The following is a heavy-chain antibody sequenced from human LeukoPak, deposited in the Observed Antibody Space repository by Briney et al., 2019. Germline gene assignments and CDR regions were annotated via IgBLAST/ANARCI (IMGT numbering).Heavy chain of an antibody. CDR2: IRYDGSNK. D-gene: IGHD3-3*01. Sequence: PGGSLRLSCAASGFTFSSYAMHWVRQAPGKGLEWVAFIRYDGSNKYYADSVKVRFTISRDNSKNTLYLQMNSLRAEDTAVYYCATGRFFLGPIDYWGQGTLVTVSS. V-gene: IGHV3-30*02. CDR1: GFTFSSYA. CDR3: ATGRFFLGPIDY. J-gene: IGHJ4*02.